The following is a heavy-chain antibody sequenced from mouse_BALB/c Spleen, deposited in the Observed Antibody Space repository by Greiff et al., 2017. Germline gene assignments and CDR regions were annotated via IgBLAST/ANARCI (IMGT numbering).Heavy chain of an antibody. CDR1: GFTFNTNA. D-gene: IGHD1-1*01. CDR2: IRSKSNNYAT. J-gene: IGHJ3*01. Sequence: EVQLVETGGGLVQPKGSLKLSCAASGFTFNTNAMNWVRQAPGKGLEWVARIRSKSNNYATYYADSVKDRFTISRDDSQSMLYLQMNNLKTEDTAMYYCVSSQLRGFAYWGQGTLVTVSA. V-gene: IGHV10S3*01. CDR3: VSSQLRGFAY.